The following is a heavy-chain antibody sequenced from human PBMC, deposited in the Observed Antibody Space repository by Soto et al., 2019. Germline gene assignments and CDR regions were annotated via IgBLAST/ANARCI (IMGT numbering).Heavy chain of an antibody. CDR3: ASQTYYYDSSGYDY. J-gene: IGHJ4*02. CDR1: GGSISSSSYY. CDR2: IYYSGST. D-gene: IGHD3-22*01. Sequence: QLQLQESGPGLVKPSETLSLTCTVSGGSISSSSYYWGWIRQPPGKGLEWIGSIYYSGSTYYNPSLKSRVTISVDTSKNQCSLKLSSVTAADTAVYYCASQTYYYDSSGYDYWGQGTLVTVSS. V-gene: IGHV4-39*01.